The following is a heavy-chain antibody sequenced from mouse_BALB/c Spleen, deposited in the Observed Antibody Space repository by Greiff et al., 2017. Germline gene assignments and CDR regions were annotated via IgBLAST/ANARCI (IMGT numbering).Heavy chain of an antibody. CDR3: SERGNDESECAC. D-gene: IGHD2-12*01. CDR1: GYSFTSYW. V-gene: IGHV1S127*01. J-gene: IGHJ3*01. Sequence: QVQLQQSGPQLVRPGASVKISCKASGYSFTSYWMHWVKQRPGQGLEWIGMIDPSYSETRLNQKFKDKATLTVDKSSSTAYMQLSSPTSEDSAVYDCSERGNDESECACWGQGTLVTVSA. CDR2: IDPSYSET.